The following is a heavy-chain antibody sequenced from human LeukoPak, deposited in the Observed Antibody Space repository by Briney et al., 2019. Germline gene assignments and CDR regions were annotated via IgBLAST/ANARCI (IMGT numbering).Heavy chain of an antibody. CDR2: IIPIFGTA. CDR3: ARDRKYCSSTSCPDYYYYMDV. Sequence: SVKVSCKASGGTFSSYAISWVRQAPGQGLEWMGRIIPIFGTANYAQKFQGRVTITTDESTSTAYMELSSLRSEDTAVYYCARDRKYCSSTSCPDYYYYMDVWGKGTTVTVSS. D-gene: IGHD2-2*01. V-gene: IGHV1-69*05. J-gene: IGHJ6*03. CDR1: GGTFSSYA.